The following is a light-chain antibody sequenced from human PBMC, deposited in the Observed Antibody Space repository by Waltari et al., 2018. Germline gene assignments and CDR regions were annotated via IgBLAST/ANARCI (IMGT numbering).Light chain of an antibody. Sequence: EIVLTQSPGTLSLSPGERATLSCRASQSVSSSYLAWYQQKPGQAPRLIIHGASNRATGIPDRFSGSGSGTDFTLTISRLEPEDFAVYYCQQYGSSPWTFGQGTKVEIK. V-gene: IGKV3-20*01. J-gene: IGKJ1*01. CDR3: QQYGSSPWT. CDR2: GAS. CDR1: QSVSSSY.